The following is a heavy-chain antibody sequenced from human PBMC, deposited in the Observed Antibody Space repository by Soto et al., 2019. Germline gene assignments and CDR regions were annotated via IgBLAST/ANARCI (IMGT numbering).Heavy chain of an antibody. V-gene: IGHV1-46*01. CDR2: INPSGGST. D-gene: IGHD3-10*01. CDR1: GYTFTSYY. J-gene: IGHJ6*02. Sequence: ASVKVSCKACGYTFTSYYMHWVRQAPGQGLEWMGIINPSGGSTSYAQKFQGRVTMTRDTSTSTVYMELSSLRSEDTAVYYCARDFYYGSGNDYYYYGMDVWGQGTTVTVSS. CDR3: ARDFYYGSGNDYYYYGMDV.